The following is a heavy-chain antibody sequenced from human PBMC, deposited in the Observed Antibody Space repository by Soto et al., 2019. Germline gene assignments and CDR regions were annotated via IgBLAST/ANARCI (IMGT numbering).Heavy chain of an antibody. CDR2: TSYDGSNK. J-gene: IGHJ4*02. CDR1: GFTFSSYG. D-gene: IGHD6-13*01. V-gene: IGHV3-30*18. Sequence: QVQLVESGGGVVQPGRSLRLSCAASGFTFSSYGMHWVRQAPGKGLEWVAVTSYDGSNKYYADSVKGRFTISRDNSKNTLYLQMNSLRGEDTAVYYCAKGDRIAAAGHFDYWGQGTLVTVSS. CDR3: AKGDRIAAAGHFDY.